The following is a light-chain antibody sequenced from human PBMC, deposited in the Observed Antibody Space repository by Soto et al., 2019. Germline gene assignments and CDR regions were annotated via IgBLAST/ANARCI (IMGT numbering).Light chain of an antibody. CDR2: NVY. J-gene: IGLJ1*01. Sequence: QSALTQPASVSGSPGQSITISCSGTSSDVGAYNFVSWHQQHPGKAPKLMIYNVYDRPSGISYRFSGSKSGNTASLTISGLQGEDEADYHFSAYTVSRTYVFGTGTKLTVL. V-gene: IGLV2-14*03. CDR3: SAYTVSRTYV. CDR1: SSDVGAYNF.